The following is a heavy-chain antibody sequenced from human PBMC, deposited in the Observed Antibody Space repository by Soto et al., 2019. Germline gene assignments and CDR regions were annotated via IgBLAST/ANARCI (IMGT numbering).Heavy chain of an antibody. CDR1: GHTLASYD. Sequence: QVQLVQSGAEVRKPGASVKVSCKASGHTLASYDINWVRQATGQGLEWMGWMTPDSGDTGYAQKFQGRVTMTWDTSITTAYMELSSLRSDDTAVYYCAGEPFYGWFDSWGQGTLVTVSS. CDR2: MTPDSGDT. J-gene: IGHJ5*01. CDR3: AGEPFYGWFDS. D-gene: IGHD3-16*01. V-gene: IGHV1-8*01.